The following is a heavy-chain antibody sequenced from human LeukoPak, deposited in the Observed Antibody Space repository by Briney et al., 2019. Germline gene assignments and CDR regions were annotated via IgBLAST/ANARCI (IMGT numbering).Heavy chain of an antibody. CDR3: ARRYFDS. CDR1: GFTFSDYW. CDR2: IKQDGSEI. V-gene: IGHV3-7*01. J-gene: IGHJ4*02. Sequence: GGSLGLSCVASGFTFSDYWMSWVRQAPGKGLEWVANIKQDGSEIYYVASVKGRFTISRDNTKNSLYLQMNSLRAEDTAVYYCARRYFDSWGQGTLVTVSS.